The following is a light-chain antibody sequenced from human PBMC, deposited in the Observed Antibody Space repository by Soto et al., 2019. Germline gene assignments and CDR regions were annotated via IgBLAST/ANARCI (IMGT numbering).Light chain of an antibody. CDR1: TGPVTTSHY. Sequence: QAVVTQEPSLTVSPGGTVTLTCASSTGPVTTSHYTYWIQKKSGQAPRTLIYDTTQRHPWTPARFSASLLGGKAALTLSGAQPGDEDDYYCFLYHRGPWVFGGGTKVTVL. CDR3: FLYHRGPWV. J-gene: IGLJ3*02. V-gene: IGLV7-46*01. CDR2: DTT.